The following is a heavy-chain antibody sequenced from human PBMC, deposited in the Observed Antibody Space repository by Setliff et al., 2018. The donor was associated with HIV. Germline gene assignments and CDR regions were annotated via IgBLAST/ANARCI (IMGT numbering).Heavy chain of an antibody. Sequence: SETLSLTCAVYGGSFSGYYWSWIRQPPGKGLEWIGHIYTDGSTNYNPSFRSRVTISVDSSKNQFSLKLSSVTAADTAVYYCARWRYSSGWYAWDYFDYWGQGTLVTVS. CDR1: GGSFSGYY. D-gene: IGHD6-19*01. CDR2: IYTDGST. CDR3: ARWRYSSGWYAWDYFDY. J-gene: IGHJ4*02. V-gene: IGHV4-4*09.